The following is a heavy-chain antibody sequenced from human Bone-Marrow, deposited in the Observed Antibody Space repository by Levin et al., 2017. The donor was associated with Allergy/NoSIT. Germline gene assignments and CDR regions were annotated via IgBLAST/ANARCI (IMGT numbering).Heavy chain of an antibody. CDR3: ARYDAFFYSGSYRYYLDY. V-gene: IGHV3-7*01. CDR2: IRQDGSEK. CDR1: GFTFSNYW. J-gene: IGHJ4*02. D-gene: IGHD1-26*01. Sequence: RPGGSLRLSCAASGFTFSNYWMSWVRQAPGKGLEWVAYIRQDGSEKYYVDSVKGRFTISRDNAKNSLYLEMNSLKAEDTAVYYCARYDAFFYSGSYRYYLDYWGQGTLVTVSS.